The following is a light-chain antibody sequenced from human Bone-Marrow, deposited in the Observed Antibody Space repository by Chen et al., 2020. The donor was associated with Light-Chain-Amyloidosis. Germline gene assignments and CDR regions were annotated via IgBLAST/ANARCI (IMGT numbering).Light chain of an antibody. V-gene: IGKV3-20*01. Sequence: EIVLTQSPGTLSLSPGEGANLSCRASQTISSNYLTWYQQKFGQAPTLLIYGSSSRATGIPDRFTGSGSGTDFTLTFHSLEPEDFAMYYCQQHGTSPLTFGGGTKVEIK. CDR2: GSS. CDR1: QTISSNY. J-gene: IGKJ4*01. CDR3: QQHGTSPLT.